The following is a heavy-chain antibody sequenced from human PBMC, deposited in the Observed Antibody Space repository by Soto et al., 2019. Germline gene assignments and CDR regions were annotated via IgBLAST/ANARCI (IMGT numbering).Heavy chain of an antibody. V-gene: IGHV1-69*13. CDR1: GGTFSSYA. Sequence: SVKVSCKASGGTFSSYAISWVRQAPGQGLEWMGGIIPIFGTANYAQKFQGRVTITADESTSTAYMELSSLRSEDTAVYYCARDDSSGYYYIDWGQGTLVTVSS. CDR2: IIPIFGTA. J-gene: IGHJ4*02. CDR3: ARDDSSGYYYID. D-gene: IGHD3-22*01.